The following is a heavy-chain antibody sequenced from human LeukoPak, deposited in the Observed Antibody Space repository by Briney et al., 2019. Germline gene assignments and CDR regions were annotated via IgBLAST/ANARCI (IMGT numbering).Heavy chain of an antibody. V-gene: IGHV3-30*04. D-gene: IGHD5-12*01. CDR3: ARGYSGYDLGEDY. CDR2: ISYDGSSK. Sequence: GGSLRLSCAASGFTFSSYAMHWVRQAPGKGLEWVAVISYDGSSKYYADSVKGRFTISRDNSKNTLYLQMNSLRAEDTAVYYCARGYSGYDLGEDYWDQGTLVTVSS. CDR1: GFTFSSYA. J-gene: IGHJ4*02.